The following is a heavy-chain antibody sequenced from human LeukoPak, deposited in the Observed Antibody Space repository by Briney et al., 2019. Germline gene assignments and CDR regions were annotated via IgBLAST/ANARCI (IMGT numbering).Heavy chain of an antibody. CDR1: GFTFSSYS. Sequence: KSGGSLRLSCAASGFTFSSYSMNWVRQAPGKGLEWVSSISSSSSYIYYADSVKGRFTISRDNAKNSLYLQMNSLRAEDTAVYYCARREVLWFGEIPSYYFDYWGQGTLVTVSS. D-gene: IGHD3-10*01. J-gene: IGHJ4*02. V-gene: IGHV3-21*01. CDR2: ISSSSSYI. CDR3: ARREVLWFGEIPSYYFDY.